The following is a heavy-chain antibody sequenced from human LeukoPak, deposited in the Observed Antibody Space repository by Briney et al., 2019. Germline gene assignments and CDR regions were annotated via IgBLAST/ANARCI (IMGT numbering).Heavy chain of an antibody. CDR2: ISGSGDNT. D-gene: IGHD3-22*01. J-gene: IGHJ4*02. Sequence: PGGSLRLSCAASGFTFSSYAMSWVRQAPGKGLEWVSGISGSGDNTYYADSVKGRFTTSRDNSKSTLYVQVNSLGTEDTAAYYCAKGSYYDSSGSFYFDYWGQGTLVTVSS. CDR1: GFTFSSYA. CDR3: AKGSYYDSSGSFYFDY. V-gene: IGHV3-23*01.